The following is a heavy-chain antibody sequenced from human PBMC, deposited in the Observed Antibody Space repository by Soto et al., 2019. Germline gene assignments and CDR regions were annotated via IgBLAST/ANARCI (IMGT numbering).Heavy chain of an antibody. CDR2: ISGSGGST. V-gene: IGHV3-23*01. Sequence: GGSLRLSCAASGFTFSSYAMSWVRQAPGKGLEWVSAISGSGGSTYYADSVKGRFTISRDNSKNTLYLQMNSLRAEDTAVYYCAKDLPSGGSYYPPGAFDIWGQGTMVTVSS. CDR3: AKDLPSGGSYYPPGAFDI. J-gene: IGHJ3*02. D-gene: IGHD1-26*01. CDR1: GFTFSSYA.